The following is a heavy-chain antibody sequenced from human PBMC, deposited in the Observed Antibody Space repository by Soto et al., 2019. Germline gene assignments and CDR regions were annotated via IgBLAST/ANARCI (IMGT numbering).Heavy chain of an antibody. CDR2: INHSGST. J-gene: IGHJ4*02. V-gene: IGHV4-34*01. CDR3: ARDLSTDSSGYYPFDY. Sequence: RSLTCAVYGGSFSGYYWSWIRQPPGKGLEWIGEINHSGSTNYNPSLKSRVTISVDTSKNQFSLKLSSVTAADTAVYYCARDLSTDSSGYYPFDYWGQGTLVTVSS. CDR1: GGSFSGYY. D-gene: IGHD3-22*01.